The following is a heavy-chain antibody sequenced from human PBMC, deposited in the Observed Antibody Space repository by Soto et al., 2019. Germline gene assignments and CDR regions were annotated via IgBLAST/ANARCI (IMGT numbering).Heavy chain of an antibody. CDR3: ERDPNRQWLVQKDAFVF. V-gene: IGHV3-30-3*01. D-gene: IGHD6-19*01. Sequence: QSGGSLRLSCAASGFTFSSYAMHWVRQAPGKGLEWVAVISYDGSNKYYADSVKGRFTISRDNSKNTLYLQMNSLGAEDTAVYYCERDPNRQWLVQKDAFVFWGQGTLGT. CDR2: ISYDGSNK. J-gene: IGHJ3*01. CDR1: GFTFSSYA.